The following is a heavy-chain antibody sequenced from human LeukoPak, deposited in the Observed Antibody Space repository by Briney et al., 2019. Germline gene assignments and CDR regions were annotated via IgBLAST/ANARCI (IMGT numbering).Heavy chain of an antibody. Sequence: PSETLSLTCTVSGGSITSKTYYWAWIRQPPGKVLEWIGNIYYNGSTYYTPSLKSRLTISADASKNQFSLKLSSVAAADTGVYYCARTPPPDFYDSSGYYYEGGDYWGQGTLVTVSS. V-gene: IGHV4-39*01. CDR2: IYYNGST. CDR1: GGSITSKTYY. CDR3: ARTPPPDFYDSSGYYYEGGDY. D-gene: IGHD3-22*01. J-gene: IGHJ4*02.